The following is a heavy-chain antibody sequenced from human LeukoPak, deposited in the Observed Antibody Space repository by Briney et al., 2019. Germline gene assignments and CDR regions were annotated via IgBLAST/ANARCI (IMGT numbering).Heavy chain of an antibody. CDR1: GFTLDDYA. J-gene: IGHJ3*02. D-gene: IGHD2-21*02. CDR2: ISWNSVNI. V-gene: IGHV3-9*01. Sequence: GGSLRLSCAASGFTLDDYAMHWVRQAPGKGLEWVSGISWNSVNIGYADSVKGRFTISRDNSKNTLYLQMTSLRTEDTAVYYCARGGGDLAYCGGDCFSDAFDIWGQGTMVTVSS. CDR3: ARGGGDLAYCGGDCFSDAFDI.